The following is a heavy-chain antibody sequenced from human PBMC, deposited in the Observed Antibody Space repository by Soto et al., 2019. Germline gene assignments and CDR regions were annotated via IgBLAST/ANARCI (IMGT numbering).Heavy chain of an antibody. Sequence: PGGSLRLSCAASGFTFSNYYMTWIRQAPGKGMECLSYISSREVTVYYADSVKGRFTISRDNTKNSLYLQMTTLRAEDTAVYYCARVSASGWHVNGRDYFDSWGQGTLVTVSS. V-gene: IGHV3-11*01. D-gene: IGHD6-19*01. J-gene: IGHJ4*02. CDR1: GFTFSNYY. CDR3: ARVSASGWHVNGRDYFDS. CDR2: ISSREVTV.